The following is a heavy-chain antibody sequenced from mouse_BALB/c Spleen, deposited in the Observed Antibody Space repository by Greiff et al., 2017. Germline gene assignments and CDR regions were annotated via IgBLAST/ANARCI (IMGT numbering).Heavy chain of an antibody. J-gene: IGHJ4*01. CDR2: INSNGGST. Sequence: EVMLVESGGGLVQPGGSLKLSCAASGFTFSSYGMSWVRQTPDKRLELVATINSNGGSTYYPDSVKGRFTISRDNAKNTLYLQMSSLKSEDTAMYYCARSPNYGRDAMDYWGQGTSVTVSS. D-gene: IGHD1-1*01. CDR1: GFTFSSYG. V-gene: IGHV5-6-3*01. CDR3: ARSPNYGRDAMDY.